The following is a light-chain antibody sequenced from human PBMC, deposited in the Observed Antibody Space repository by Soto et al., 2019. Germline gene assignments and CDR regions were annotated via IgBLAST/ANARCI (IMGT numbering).Light chain of an antibody. V-gene: IGKV3-11*01. J-gene: IGKJ1*01. CDR3: QQRTNWPPTWT. CDR2: DAS. CDR1: QGVYTY. Sequence: EIVLTQSPATLSLSPGERATLSCRASQGVYTYLAWYQQKPGQAPRLLIYDASKRDTGIPARFSGSGSGTDFTLTISSLEPEDFAVYYCQQRTNWPPTWTFGQGTKVEIK.